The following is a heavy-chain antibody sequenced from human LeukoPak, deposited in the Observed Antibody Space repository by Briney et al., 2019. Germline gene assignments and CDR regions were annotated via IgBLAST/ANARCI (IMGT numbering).Heavy chain of an antibody. CDR3: TTEGYYGSGSYNY. J-gene: IGHJ4*02. Sequence: GGSLRLSCAASGFTFSNAWMSWVRQGPGKGLEWVGRIKSKTDGGTTDYAAPVKGRFTISRDDSKNTLYLQMNSLKTEDTAVYYCTTEGYYGSGSYNYWGQGTLVTVSS. D-gene: IGHD3-10*01. V-gene: IGHV3-15*01. CDR1: GFTFSNAW. CDR2: IKSKTDGGTT.